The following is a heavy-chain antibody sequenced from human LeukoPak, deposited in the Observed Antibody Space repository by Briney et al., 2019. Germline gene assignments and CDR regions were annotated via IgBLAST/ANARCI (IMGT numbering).Heavy chain of an antibody. J-gene: IGHJ3*01. CDR1: GFIFSSYA. D-gene: IGHD3-22*01. CDR2: ISSNGGST. Sequence: PGGSLRLSCSASGFIFSSYAMHWVRQAPGKGLEFVSGISSNGGSTYYADSVKARFTMSRDNSKNALYLQMSSLTAEVTAVYYCARGHSSGNYYDAFDLWGQGTMVTVSS. V-gene: IGHV3-64D*06. CDR3: ARGHSSGNYYDAFDL.